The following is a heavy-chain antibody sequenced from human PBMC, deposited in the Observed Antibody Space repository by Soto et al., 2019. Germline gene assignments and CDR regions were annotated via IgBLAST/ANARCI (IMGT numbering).Heavy chain of an antibody. Sequence: GGSLKLSCAASGVTFTRYSMNWVRQAPGKGLEWVSSISSTTNYIYYGDSMKGRFTISRDNAKNSLYLEMNSLRAEDTAVYYCARESEDLTSNFDYWGQGTLVTVSS. V-gene: IGHV3-21*06. CDR3: ARESEDLTSNFDY. J-gene: IGHJ4*02. CDR1: GVTFTRYS. CDR2: ISSTTNYI.